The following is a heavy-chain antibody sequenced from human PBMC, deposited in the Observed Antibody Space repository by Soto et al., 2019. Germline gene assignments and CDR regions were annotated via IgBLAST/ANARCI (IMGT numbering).Heavy chain of an antibody. CDR2: INAGNGNT. J-gene: IGHJ5*02. V-gene: IGHV1-3*01. Sequence: ASVKVSCQASGYTFTSYAMHWVRQAPGQRLEWMGWINAGNGNTKYSQKFQGRVTITRDTSASTAYMELSSLRSEDTAVYYCARMPDEDWFDPWGQGTLVTVSS. CDR3: ARMPDEDWFDP. D-gene: IGHD2-2*01. CDR1: GYTFTSYA.